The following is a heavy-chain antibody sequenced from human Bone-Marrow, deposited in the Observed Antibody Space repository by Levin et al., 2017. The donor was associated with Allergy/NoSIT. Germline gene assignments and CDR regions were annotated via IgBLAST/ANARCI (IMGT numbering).Heavy chain of an antibody. CDR1: GGSFSGYY. CDR2: INHSGST. V-gene: IGHV4-34*01. J-gene: IGHJ5*02. D-gene: IGHD3-10*01. CDR3: ARASITIRFDP. Sequence: SSETLSLTCAVYGGSFSGYYWSWIRQPPGKGLEWIGEINHSGSTNYNPSLKSRVTISVDTSKNQFSLKLSSVTAADTAVYYCARASITIRFDPWGQGTLVTVSS.